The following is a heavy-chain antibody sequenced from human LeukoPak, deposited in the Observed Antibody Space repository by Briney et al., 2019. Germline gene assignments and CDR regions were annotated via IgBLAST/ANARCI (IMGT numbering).Heavy chain of an antibody. D-gene: IGHD6-13*01. CDR2: INHSGST. CDR3: ARDLAAAGP. Sequence: SETLSLTCAVYGGSFSGYYWSWIRQPPGKGLEWIGEINHSGSTNYNPSLKSRVTISVDTSKNQFSLKLSSVTAADTAVYYCARDLAAAGPWGQGTLVTVSS. V-gene: IGHV4-34*01. CDR1: GGSFSGYY. J-gene: IGHJ4*02.